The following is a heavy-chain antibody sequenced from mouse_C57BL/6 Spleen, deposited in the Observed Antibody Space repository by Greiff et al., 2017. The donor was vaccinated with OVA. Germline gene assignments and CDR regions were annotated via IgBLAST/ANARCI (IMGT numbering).Heavy chain of an antibody. CDR1: GYTFTDYE. V-gene: IGHV1-15*01. CDR3: TRPAMDY. Sequence: VQLQESGAELVRPGASVTLSCKASGYTFTDYEMHWVKQTPVHGLEWIGAIDPETGGTAYNQKFKGKAILTADKSSSTAYMELRSLTSEDSAVYYCTRPAMDYWGQGTSVTVSS. J-gene: IGHJ4*01. CDR2: IDPETGGT.